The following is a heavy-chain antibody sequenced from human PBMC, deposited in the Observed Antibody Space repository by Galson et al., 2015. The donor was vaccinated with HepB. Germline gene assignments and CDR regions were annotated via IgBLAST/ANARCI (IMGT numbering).Heavy chain of an antibody. CDR1: GFVFSNWY. J-gene: IGHJ4*02. D-gene: IGHD3-16*01. CDR2: ITPDGGRT. CDR3: TRDTVPGGSDF. V-gene: IGHV3-74*01. Sequence: SLRLSCAGSGFVFSNWYMHWVRQGPGRSLVWVARITPDGGRTDYADSVRGRFTVSRDNAQNTLYLQMNSLTEEDTGLYYCTRDTVPGGSDFWGQGTLVTVAS.